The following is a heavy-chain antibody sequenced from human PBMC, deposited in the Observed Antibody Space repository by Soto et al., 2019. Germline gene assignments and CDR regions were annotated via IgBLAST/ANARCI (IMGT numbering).Heavy chain of an antibody. CDR2: IYYSGST. CDR3: ARRAWSGRDPFYFDY. J-gene: IGHJ4*02. D-gene: IGHD1-26*01. Sequence: QVHLQESGPGLVKASQTLSLTCTVSGGSISGGGGYYWSWIRQHPGKGLEWIGYIYYSGSTYYNPSLKSRATISVDTSENQFSLKLSSVTAADTAVYYCARRAWSGRDPFYFDYWGQGTLVAVSS. V-gene: IGHV4-31*03. CDR1: GGSISGGGGYY.